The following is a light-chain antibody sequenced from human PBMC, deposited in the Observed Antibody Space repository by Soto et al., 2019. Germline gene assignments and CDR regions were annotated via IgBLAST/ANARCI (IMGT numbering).Light chain of an antibody. CDR3: QHFSSSPYT. Sequence: EIVLTQSPGALSLSPGERATLSCRASQRITNNFLAWFQQKPGLAPRLLIHGASTRASGVPGRFSGGGSGTDFVLTISRLEPEDFAVYYCQHFSSSPYTFGQGTKLEIK. J-gene: IGKJ2*01. V-gene: IGKV3-20*01. CDR1: QRITNNF. CDR2: GAS.